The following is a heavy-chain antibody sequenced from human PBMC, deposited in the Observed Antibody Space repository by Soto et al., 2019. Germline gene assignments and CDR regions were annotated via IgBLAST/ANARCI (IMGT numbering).Heavy chain of an antibody. Sequence: GGSLRLSCAASGFTFSDYYISWIRQAPGKGLEWVSYISSSGSTIYYADSVKGRFTISRDNAKNSLYLQMNGLISDDTAVYYCARTYYDFWTGKHSFYYYGLDVWGQGTTVTVSS. CDR1: GFTFSDYY. CDR3: ARTYYDFWTGKHSFYYYGLDV. D-gene: IGHD3-3*01. V-gene: IGHV3-11*01. CDR2: ISSSGSTI. J-gene: IGHJ6*02.